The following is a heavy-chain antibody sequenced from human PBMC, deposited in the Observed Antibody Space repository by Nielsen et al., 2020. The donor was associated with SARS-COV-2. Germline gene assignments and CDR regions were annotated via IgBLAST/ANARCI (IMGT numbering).Heavy chain of an antibody. V-gene: IGHV4-4*02. CDR1: GGSISSSNW. J-gene: IGHJ4*02. Sequence: SETLSLTCAVSGGSISSSNWWSWVRQPPGKGLEWIGEIYHSGSTNYNPSLKSRVTISVDKSKNQFSLKLSSVTAADTAVYYCASLNDGEGEGYFDYWGQGTLVTVSS. CDR3: ASLNDGEGEGYFDY. D-gene: IGHD3-10*01. CDR2: IYHSGST.